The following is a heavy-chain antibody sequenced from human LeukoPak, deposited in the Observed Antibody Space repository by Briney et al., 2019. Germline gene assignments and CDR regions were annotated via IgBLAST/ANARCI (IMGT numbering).Heavy chain of an antibody. J-gene: IGHJ4*02. CDR3: ARGSDYGDSLNYFDY. V-gene: IGHV3-30-3*01. CDR2: ISYDGNNK. D-gene: IGHD4-17*01. CDR1: GFTISTYA. Sequence: PGGSLRLSCAASGFTISTYAMHWVRQAPGKGLEWVALISYDGNNKDYADSVKGRFTISRDNSKNTLYLQMNSLRPGDTTMYYCARGSDYGDSLNYFDYWGQGTLVTVSS.